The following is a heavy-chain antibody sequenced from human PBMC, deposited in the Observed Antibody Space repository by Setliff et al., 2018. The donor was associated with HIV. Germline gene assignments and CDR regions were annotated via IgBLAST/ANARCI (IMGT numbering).Heavy chain of an antibody. CDR3: ARDRAYCSSGSCYRPLVYYFYYMDV. CDR1: GFTFSDYY. D-gene: IGHD2-15*01. V-gene: IGHV1-2*02. CDR2: VRPYNADK. Sequence: ASVKVSCKASGFTFSDYYMHWVRQAPGQGLEWMGWVRPYNADKNYAQKFQGRVTMTSDTSISTAYLELSGPTSDDTAIYYCARDRAYCSSGSCYRPLVYYFYYMDVWGTGTTVTVSS. J-gene: IGHJ6*03.